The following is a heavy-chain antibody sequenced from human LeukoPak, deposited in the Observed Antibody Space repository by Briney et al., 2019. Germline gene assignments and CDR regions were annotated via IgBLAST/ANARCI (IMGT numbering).Heavy chain of an antibody. Sequence: GGSLRLSCAASGFTFTTYAMHWVRHAPGKGLEWVSGISWNSGSIGYADSVKGRFTISRDNAKNSLYLQMNSLRAEDTALYYCAKALLYYDILTGYFDYWGQGTLVTVSS. D-gene: IGHD3-9*01. CDR3: AKALLYYDILTGYFDY. CDR1: GFTFTTYA. V-gene: IGHV3-9*01. J-gene: IGHJ4*02. CDR2: ISWNSGSI.